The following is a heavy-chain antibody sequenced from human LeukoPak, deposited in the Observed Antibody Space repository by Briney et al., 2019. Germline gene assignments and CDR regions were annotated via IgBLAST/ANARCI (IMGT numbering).Heavy chain of an antibody. V-gene: IGHV3-74*01. CDR1: GFTFSSYW. Sequence: GGSLRLSCAASGFTFSSYWMHWVRQAPGKGLVWVSRINSDGSSTSYADSVKGRFTISRDNAKNTLYLQMNSLRAEDTAVYYCTRDVGSGWRPDAFDIWGQGTMVTVSS. D-gene: IGHD6-19*01. CDR2: INSDGSST. CDR3: TRDVGSGWRPDAFDI. J-gene: IGHJ3*02.